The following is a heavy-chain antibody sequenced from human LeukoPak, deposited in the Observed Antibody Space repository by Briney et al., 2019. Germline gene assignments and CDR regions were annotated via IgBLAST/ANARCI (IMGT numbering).Heavy chain of an antibody. Sequence: PWETLSLPCTVSGGSISSGDYYWGWIRQPPGRGLEWIGYFYYSGTTYYNPCLKSQVTISVDTSKNQSSLKLSSVTAADTAVYYCARAPVVPAAASPGWFDPWGQGTRVTVSA. CDR3: ARAPVVPAAASPGWFDP. V-gene: IGHV4-30-4*01. CDR1: GGSISSGDYY. CDR2: FYYSGTT. J-gene: IGHJ5*02. D-gene: IGHD2-2*01.